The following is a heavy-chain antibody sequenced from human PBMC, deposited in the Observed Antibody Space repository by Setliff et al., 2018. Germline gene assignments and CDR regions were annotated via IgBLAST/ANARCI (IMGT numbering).Heavy chain of an antibody. CDR2: IYHSGSS. CDR3: ARDHDGSGYKRDWFDP. J-gene: IGHJ5*02. CDR1: GGSISSMSYY. D-gene: IGHD5-12*01. Sequence: PSETLSLTCTVSGGSISSMSYYWGWIRQPPGKGLEWIGSIYHSGSSYYNSSLRSRVTISVDTSKNQFSMKLTSVTAADTAVYYCARDHDGSGYKRDWFDPWGQGILVTVSS. V-gene: IGHV4-39*07.